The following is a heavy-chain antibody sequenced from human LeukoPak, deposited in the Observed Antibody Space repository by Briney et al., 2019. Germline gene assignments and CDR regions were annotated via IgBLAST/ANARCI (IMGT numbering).Heavy chain of an antibody. CDR2: ISSSSSYT. J-gene: IGHJ4*02. CDR1: GFSFSDYY. V-gene: IGHV3-11*03. CDR3: AKLLLWFGELSYFDY. D-gene: IGHD3-10*01. Sequence: GGSLRLSCAASGFSFSDYYMSWIRQAPGKGLEWLSYISSSSSYTNYADSVKGRFTISRDNAKNSLNLQMNSLRAEDTAVYYCAKLLLWFGELSYFDYWGQGTLVTVSS.